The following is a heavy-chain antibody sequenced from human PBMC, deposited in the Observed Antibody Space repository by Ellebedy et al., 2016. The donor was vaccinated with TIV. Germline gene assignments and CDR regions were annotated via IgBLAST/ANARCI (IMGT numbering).Heavy chain of an antibody. CDR2: INEDGTKK. V-gene: IGHV3-7*01. Sequence: GGSLRLSFTASEFTLTNYWMTWVRQAPGKGLEWVANINEDGTKKHYVDSVRGRFTISRDYAGNSLFLQMNSLGAEDTAVYYCARAIYGASYLWGRGTLVTVSS. D-gene: IGHD4-17*01. J-gene: IGHJ2*01. CDR1: EFTLTNYW. CDR3: ARAIYGASYL.